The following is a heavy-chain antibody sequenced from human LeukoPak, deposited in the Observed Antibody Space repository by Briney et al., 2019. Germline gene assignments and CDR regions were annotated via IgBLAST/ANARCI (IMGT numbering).Heavy chain of an antibody. CDR2: INSDGSST. V-gene: IGHV3-74*01. CDR3: ARAVGTAIAFGY. CDR1: GFTFSSYW. D-gene: IGHD5-18*01. J-gene: IGHJ4*02. Sequence: GGSLRLSCAASGFTFSSYWMHWVRQAPGKGLVWVSRINSDGSSTSYADSVKGRFTISRDNAKNTLYLQMNSLGAEDTAVYYCARAVGTAIAFGYWGQGTLVTVSS.